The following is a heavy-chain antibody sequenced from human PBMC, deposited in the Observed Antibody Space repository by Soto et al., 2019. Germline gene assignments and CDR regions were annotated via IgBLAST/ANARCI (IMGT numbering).Heavy chain of an antibody. D-gene: IGHD3-22*01. J-gene: IGHJ3*02. CDR3: ARERYYDSSGEYGFDI. Sequence: SXKVSCKASGYTXTGYYLPCVRQAPGQGLEWMGWINAHNGDTNNAQKFQGRVNMTRDTSINTDYMELSRLRPDDTAVYFCARERYYDSSGEYGFDIWGQGTTGTVS. V-gene: IGHV1-2*02. CDR2: INAHNGDT. CDR1: GYTXTGYY.